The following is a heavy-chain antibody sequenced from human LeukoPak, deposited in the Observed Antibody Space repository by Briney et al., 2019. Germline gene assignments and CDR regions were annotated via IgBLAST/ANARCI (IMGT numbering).Heavy chain of an antibody. CDR2: INPNSGNT. Sequence: ASVKVSCKASGYTFTGYYMHWVRQAPGQGLEWMGWINPNSGNTGYAQKFQGRVTMTRNTSISTAYMELSSLRSEDTAVYYCARDLSGFEDAFDIWGQGTMVTVSS. D-gene: IGHD6-19*01. J-gene: IGHJ3*02. CDR3: ARDLSGFEDAFDI. CDR1: GYTFTGYY. V-gene: IGHV1-8*02.